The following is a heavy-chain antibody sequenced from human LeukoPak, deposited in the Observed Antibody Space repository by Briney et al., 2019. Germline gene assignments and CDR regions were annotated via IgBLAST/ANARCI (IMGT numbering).Heavy chain of an antibody. CDR2: IYSNGYT. Sequence: SETLSLTCTVSGVYITNGLYFWHWIRQPAGKGLEWIGRIYSNGYTNYHPSLKSRVPISQDRTRNQFSLKLSSVTAADTAVYYCARWDGEVPGHGLVNAWGQGTLVTVSS. CDR3: ARWDGEVPGHGLVNA. CDR1: GVYITNGLYF. V-gene: IGHV4-61*02. J-gene: IGHJ5*02. D-gene: IGHD6-19*01.